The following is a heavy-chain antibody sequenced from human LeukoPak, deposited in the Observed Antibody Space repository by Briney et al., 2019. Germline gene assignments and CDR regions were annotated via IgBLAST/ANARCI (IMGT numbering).Heavy chain of an antibody. CDR2: VDPEDGET. J-gene: IGHJ4*02. CDR3: AGGTITFGGVIGR. Sequence: GASVKVSCKASGYTFTDYYMHWVQQAPGKGLEWMGLVDPEDGETIYAEKFQGRVTITADTSTDTAYMELSSLRSEDTAVYYCAGGTITFGGVIGRWGQGTLVTVSS. CDR1: GYTFTDYY. D-gene: IGHD3-16*02. V-gene: IGHV1-69-2*01.